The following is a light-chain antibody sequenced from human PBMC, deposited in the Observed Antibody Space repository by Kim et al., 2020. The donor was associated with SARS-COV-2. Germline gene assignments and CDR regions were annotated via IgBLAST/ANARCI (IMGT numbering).Light chain of an antibody. Sequence: SSELTQDPAVSVALGQTVRITCQGDSLRSYYATWYQQKPGQAPILLIYGKNNRPSGIPDRFSGSSSENTTSLTITGTQAGDEADYYCNSRDTNDIVLFGG. V-gene: IGLV3-19*01. CDR2: GKN. J-gene: IGLJ2*01. CDR1: SLRSYY. CDR3: NSRDTNDIVL.